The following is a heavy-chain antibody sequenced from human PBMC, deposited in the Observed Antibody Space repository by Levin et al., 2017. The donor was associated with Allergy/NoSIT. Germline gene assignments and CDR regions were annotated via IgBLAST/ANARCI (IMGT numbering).Heavy chain of an antibody. J-gene: IGHJ4*02. Sequence: PGESLKISCAASGFTFSSYSMNWVRQVPGKGLEWISYISYTGNSIFYADSVKGRFTISRDNAKSSLYLQLNSLRDEDTAVYYCSRGAGVAGAPFGYWGQGTLVTVSS. CDR3: SRGAGVAGAPFGY. CDR1: GFTFSSYS. V-gene: IGHV3-48*02. D-gene: IGHD6-19*01. CDR2: ISYTGNSI.